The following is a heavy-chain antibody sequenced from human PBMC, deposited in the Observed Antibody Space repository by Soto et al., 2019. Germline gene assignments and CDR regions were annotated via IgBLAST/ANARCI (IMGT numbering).Heavy chain of an antibody. CDR3: AKDNDSGSYEGAFDI. V-gene: IGHV3-9*01. Sequence: GGSLRLSCAASGFTFDDYAMHWVRQAPGKGLEWVSGISWNSGSIGYADSVKGRFTISRDNAKNSLYLQMNRLRAEDTALYYCAKDNDSGSYEGAFDIWGQGTMVTVSS. CDR1: GFTFDDYA. J-gene: IGHJ3*02. D-gene: IGHD1-26*01. CDR2: ISWNSGSI.